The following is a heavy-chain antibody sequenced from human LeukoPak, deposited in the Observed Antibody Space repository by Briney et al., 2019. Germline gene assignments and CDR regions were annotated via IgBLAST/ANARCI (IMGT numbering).Heavy chain of an antibody. Sequence: GSLRLSCAGSGFTFSNAWMNWVRQAPGKGLEWVGRIKRKIGGGTIEYAAPVNGRFTVSKDDSETTLYLQMDSLKIEDTGVYYCAADRVVTSDYAMDVWGRGTTVTVSS. J-gene: IGHJ6*02. D-gene: IGHD2-21*02. CDR3: AADRVVTSDYAMDV. V-gene: IGHV3-15*01. CDR2: IKRKIGGGTI. CDR1: GFTFSNAW.